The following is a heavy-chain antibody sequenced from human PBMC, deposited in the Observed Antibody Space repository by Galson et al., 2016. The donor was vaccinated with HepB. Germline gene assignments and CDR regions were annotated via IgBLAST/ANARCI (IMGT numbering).Heavy chain of an antibody. V-gene: IGHV3-33*01. CDR1: GFTFSSYA. CDR3: ARDTTWGSGSYLDWYFDL. D-gene: IGHD3-10*01. Sequence: SLRLSCAASGFTFSSYAMHWVRQAPGKGLQWVPVIWYDGTNKYYADSVKGRFTISRANSKNTLYLQSNSLRAEDTAVYYCARDTTWGSGSYLDWYFDLWGRGTLVTVSS. J-gene: IGHJ2*01. CDR2: IWYDGTNK.